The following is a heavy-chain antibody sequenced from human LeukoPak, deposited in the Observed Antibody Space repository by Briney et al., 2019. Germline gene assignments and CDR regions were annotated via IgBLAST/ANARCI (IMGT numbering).Heavy chain of an antibody. CDR2: IKSKTDGGTT. V-gene: IGHV3-15*07. D-gene: IGHD3-22*01. Sequence: GGSLRLSCAASGFTFSNAWMNWVRQAPGKGLEWVGRIKSKTDGGTTDCAAPVKGRFTISRDNSKNTLYLQMNSLKTEDTAVYYCSTTYYYDSSEGYWGQGTLVTVSS. CDR3: STTYYYDSSEGY. J-gene: IGHJ4*02. CDR1: GFTFSNAW.